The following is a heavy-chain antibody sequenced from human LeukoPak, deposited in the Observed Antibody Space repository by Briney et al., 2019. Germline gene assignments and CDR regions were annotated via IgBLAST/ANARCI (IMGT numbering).Heavy chain of an antibody. V-gene: IGHV4-39*01. CDR2: IYYSGST. CDR1: GGSISSSSYY. Sequence: SETLSLTCTVSGGSISSSSYYWGWIRQPPGKGLEWIGSIYYSGSTYYNPSLKSRVTISVDTSKIQFSLKLSSVTAADTAVYYCARHSDIVGAPGGFDYWGQGTLVTVSS. J-gene: IGHJ4*02. CDR3: ARHSDIVGAPGGFDY. D-gene: IGHD1-26*01.